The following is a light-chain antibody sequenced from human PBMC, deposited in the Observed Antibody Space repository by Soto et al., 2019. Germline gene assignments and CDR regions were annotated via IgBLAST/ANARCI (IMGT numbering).Light chain of an antibody. J-gene: IGKJ1*01. CDR3: KHALQPRT. Sequence: IVMTQSPLSLPITPGQRGSISCSSVQSLLHSNLYDYLDWYLHKPGPSPQLLISSRYNRASGVPDRFRGSASGHAFTLKISRVEAEDVGVYYCKHALQPRTVGPGTQVEIK. CDR2: SRY. CDR1: QSLLHSNLYDY. V-gene: IGKV2-28*01.